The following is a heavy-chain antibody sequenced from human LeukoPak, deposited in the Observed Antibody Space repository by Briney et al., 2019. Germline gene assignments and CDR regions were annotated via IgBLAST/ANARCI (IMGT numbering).Heavy chain of an antibody. CDR3: ARDIRATGTSFDY. J-gene: IGHJ4*02. D-gene: IGHD1-1*01. CDR2: IKQDGSEE. Sequence: GGSLRLSCASSGFSFNTYWMTWVRQAPGKGLEWVASIKQDGSEEYYVDSVKGRFTISRDNAKNSLYLQMNSLRAEDTAVYYCARDIRATGTSFDYWGQGTLVTVSS. CDR1: GFSFNTYW. V-gene: IGHV3-7*01.